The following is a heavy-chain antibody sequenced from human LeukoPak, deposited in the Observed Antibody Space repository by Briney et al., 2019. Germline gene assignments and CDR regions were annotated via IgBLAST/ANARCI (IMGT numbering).Heavy chain of an antibody. Sequence: ASVKVSCKSSAYTFTNYGISWVRQAPGQGLEWMGWISAYNGNTNYAQTLQGRVTMTTDTSTSTAYMELRSLRSDDTAVYYCAREGQQLVDYWGQGTLVTASS. CDR3: AREGQQLVDY. CDR2: ISAYNGNT. V-gene: IGHV1-18*01. J-gene: IGHJ4*02. D-gene: IGHD6-13*01. CDR1: AYTFTNYG.